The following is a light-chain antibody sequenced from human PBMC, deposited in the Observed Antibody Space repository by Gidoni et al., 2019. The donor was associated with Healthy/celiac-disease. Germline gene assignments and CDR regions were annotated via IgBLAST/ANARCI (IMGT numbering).Light chain of an antibody. CDR1: SSDVGGYNY. CDR3: CSYAGSYTWV. CDR2: DVS. V-gene: IGLV2-11*01. Sequence: QSALTQPRSVSGSPGQSVTISCTGTSSDVGGYNYVSWYQQHPGKAPKLMFYDVSKRPSGVPDRFSGSKSGNTASLTNSGLQAEDGADYYCCSYAGSYTWVFGGGTKLTVL. J-gene: IGLJ2*01.